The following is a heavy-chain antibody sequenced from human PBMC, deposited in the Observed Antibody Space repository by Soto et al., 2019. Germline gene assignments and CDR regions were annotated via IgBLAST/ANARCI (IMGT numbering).Heavy chain of an antibody. V-gene: IGHV1-18*01. CDR2: ISAYNGNT. D-gene: IGHD4-17*01. CDR1: GYTFTSYG. J-gene: IGHJ3*02. Sequence: ASVKVSCKASGYTFTSYGISWVRQAPGQGLEWMGWISAYNGNTHYAQKLQGRVTMTTDTSTSTAYMELRSLRSDDTAVYYCARDTHGDYGSAFDIWGQGTMVTVSS. CDR3: ARDTHGDYGSAFDI.